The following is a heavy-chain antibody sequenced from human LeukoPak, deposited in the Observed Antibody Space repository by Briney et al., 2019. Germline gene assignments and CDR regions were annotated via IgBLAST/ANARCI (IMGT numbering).Heavy chain of an antibody. D-gene: IGHD3-22*01. J-gene: IGHJ4*02. CDR3: AKDSSYYYGSTCYIDY. CDR2: ISGSGGST. Sequence: GGSLRLSCAASGFTFSSYAMSWVRQAPGKGLEWVSAISGSGGSTYYADSVKGRFTISRDNSKNTLYLQMNSLRAEDTAVYYCAKDSSYYYGSTCYIDYWGQGALVTVSS. CDR1: GFTFSSYA. V-gene: IGHV3-23*01.